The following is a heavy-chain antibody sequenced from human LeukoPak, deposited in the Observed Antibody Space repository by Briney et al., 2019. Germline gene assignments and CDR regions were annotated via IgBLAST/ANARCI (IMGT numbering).Heavy chain of an antibody. CDR1: GFTFINYS. Sequence: GGSLRLSCTASGFTFINYSMNWVRQAPGKGLEWVSSISSSSSYIYYADSVKGRFTISRDNAKNSLYLQMNSLRAEDTAVYYCARDKNDYVWGSYRYDDYWGQGTLVTVSS. CDR3: ARDKNDYVWGSYRYDDY. D-gene: IGHD3-16*02. J-gene: IGHJ4*02. V-gene: IGHV3-21*01. CDR2: ISSSSSYI.